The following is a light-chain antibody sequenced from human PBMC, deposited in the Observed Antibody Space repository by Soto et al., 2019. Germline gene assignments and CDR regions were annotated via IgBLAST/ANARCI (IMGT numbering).Light chain of an antibody. CDR2: DAP. J-gene: IGKJ1*01. CDR3: QQYNSYWT. CDR1: QSISSW. Sequence: IQMTQSPSTLSASVGDRVTITCRASQSISSWLAWYQQKPGKAPKLLIYDAPSLESGVPSRFSGSGSRKEFTFTISILQPDDFATYYCQQYNSYWTFGQGTKV. V-gene: IGKV1-5*01.